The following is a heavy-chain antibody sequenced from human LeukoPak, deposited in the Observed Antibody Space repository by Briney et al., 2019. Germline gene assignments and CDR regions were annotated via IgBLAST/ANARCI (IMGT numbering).Heavy chain of an antibody. D-gene: IGHD4-23*01. V-gene: IGHV1-2*02. Sequence: SVRVSCKASGYTFTAYYINWVRQAPGQGLEWMGWINPHSGGAVYEQGFQGRVTMSRDTSISTAYMELSRLRSDDTAVYYCARFEDYGGNRDGFDIWGQGTMVTVSS. CDR1: GYTFTAYY. J-gene: IGHJ3*02. CDR3: ARFEDYGGNRDGFDI. CDR2: INPHSGGA.